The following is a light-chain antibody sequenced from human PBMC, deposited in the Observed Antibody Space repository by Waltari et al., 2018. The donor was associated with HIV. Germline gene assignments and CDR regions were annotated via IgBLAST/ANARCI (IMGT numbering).Light chain of an antibody. Sequence: DIQMTQSPSSLSASVGDRVTITCRASQSIGNNLNWYQQRAGRAPKLLIYGASSLQNLVPSRFSGSRSGTDFTLTISSLQPEDFATYHCQQSYSAPRTFGQVTKVEIK. V-gene: IGKV1-39*01. CDR3: QQSYSAPRT. CDR2: GAS. J-gene: IGKJ1*01. CDR1: QSIGNN.